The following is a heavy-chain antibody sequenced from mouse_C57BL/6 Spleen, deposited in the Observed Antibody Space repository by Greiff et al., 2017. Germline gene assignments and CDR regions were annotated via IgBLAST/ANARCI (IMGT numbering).Heavy chain of an antibody. CDR2: IYPASGST. D-gene: IGHD2-2*01. J-gene: IGHJ3*01. CDR3: ASGAVTTTGFAY. V-gene: IGHV1-55*01. CDR1: GYTFTSYW. Sequence: QVHVKQPGAELVKPGASVKMSCKASGYTFTSYWITWVKQRPGQGLEWIGDIYPASGSTNYNEKFKSKATLTVATSSSTAYMQLSSLTSEDSAVXNCASGAVTTTGFAYWGQGTLVTVSA.